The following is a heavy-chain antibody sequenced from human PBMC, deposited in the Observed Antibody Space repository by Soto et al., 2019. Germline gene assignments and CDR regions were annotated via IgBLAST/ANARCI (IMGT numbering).Heavy chain of an antibody. D-gene: IGHD6-19*01. CDR1: GGTFSSYA. V-gene: IGHV1-69*01. CDR2: IIPIFGTA. J-gene: IGHJ5*02. Sequence: QVQLVQSGADVKKPGASVKVSFKASGGTFSSYAIRWVRQAPGQGREWMGGIIPIFGTANYAQQFQGRVTITADESTSTAYMELISLRSEDTAVYYGARGLAVAGQESWFDPWGQGTLVTVSS. CDR3: ARGLAVAGQESWFDP.